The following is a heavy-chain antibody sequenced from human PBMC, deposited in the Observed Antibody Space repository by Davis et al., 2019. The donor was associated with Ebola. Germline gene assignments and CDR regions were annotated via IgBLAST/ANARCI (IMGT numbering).Heavy chain of an antibody. CDR2: IKQDSSEA. J-gene: IGHJ6*03. CDR3: ARGGRWYDIMTEASVMDV. D-gene: IGHD3-9*01. V-gene: IGHV3-7*01. Sequence: GGSLRLSCAASGFIFSDYWMTWVRQAPGKGLEWVANIKQDSSEAYYVDSVRGRFTISRDNANNSLYLQMNSLRAEDTAVYYCARGGRWYDIMTEASVMDVWGKGTTVTVSS. CDR1: GFIFSDYW.